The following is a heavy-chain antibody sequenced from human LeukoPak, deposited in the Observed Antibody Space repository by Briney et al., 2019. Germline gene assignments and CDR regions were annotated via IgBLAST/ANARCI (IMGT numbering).Heavy chain of an antibody. CDR2: IITIFGTA. CDR3: WLLFGEGYYYMDV. J-gene: IGHJ6*03. V-gene: IGHV1-69*05. CDR1: GGTFSSYA. D-gene: IGHD3-10*01. Sequence: SVTVSCKASGGTFSSYAISWVRQAPGQGLEWMGGIITIFGTANYAKTFQGRVTITTDESTSKEYMEKSSLRTEDTAVYYCWLLFGEGYYYMDVWGKGTTVTVSS.